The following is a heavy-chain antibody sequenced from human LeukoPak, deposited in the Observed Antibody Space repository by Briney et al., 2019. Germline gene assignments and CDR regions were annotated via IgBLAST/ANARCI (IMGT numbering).Heavy chain of an antibody. CDR2: ISPSGDIK. J-gene: IGHJ4*02. CDR3: AKDDAWIRFGE. D-gene: IGHD3-10*01. CDR1: GFTFSNHG. Sequence: GGSLRLSCAASGFTFSNHGMNWVRQAPGKGLEWVSGISPSGDIKYYVDSVKGRFTISRDNSKKTLYLEVSSLTGEDTAVYYCAKDDAWIRFGEWSQGTLVTVSS. V-gene: IGHV3-23*01.